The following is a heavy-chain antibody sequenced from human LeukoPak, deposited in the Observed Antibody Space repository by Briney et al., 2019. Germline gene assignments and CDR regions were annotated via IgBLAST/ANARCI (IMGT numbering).Heavy chain of an antibody. CDR2: IYTSGST. D-gene: IGHD2-2*01. CDR1: GGSINSSSYY. CDR3: ARCARSSTSCYFFDY. Sequence: KTSETLSLTCTVSGGSINSSSYYWSWIRQPAGKGLEWIGRIYTSGSTNYNPSLKSRVTISVDTSKNQFSLKLSSVTAANPAVYYCARCARSSTSCYFFDYWGQGTLVTVSS. J-gene: IGHJ4*02. V-gene: IGHV4-61*02.